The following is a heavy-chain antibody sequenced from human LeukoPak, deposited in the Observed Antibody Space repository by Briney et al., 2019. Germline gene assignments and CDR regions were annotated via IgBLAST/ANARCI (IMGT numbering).Heavy chain of an antibody. CDR2: ISAYNGNT. Sequence: ASVKVSCKASGYTFTSYGISWVRQAPGQGLEWMGWISAYNGNTNYAQKLQGRVTMTTDTSTSTAYMELRSLRSDDTAVYYCARAQWLRLRAYGMDVWGQGTTVTVSS. J-gene: IGHJ6*02. D-gene: IGHD5-12*01. CDR3: ARAQWLRLRAYGMDV. V-gene: IGHV1-18*01. CDR1: GYTFTSYG.